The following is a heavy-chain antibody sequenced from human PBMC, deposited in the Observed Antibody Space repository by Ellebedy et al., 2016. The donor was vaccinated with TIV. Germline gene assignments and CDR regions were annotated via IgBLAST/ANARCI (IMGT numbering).Heavy chain of an antibody. J-gene: IGHJ4*02. D-gene: IGHD3-10*01. CDR2: IYYSGST. CDR3: ARVKLLWFGELLWPLYYFDY. V-gene: IGHV4-39*01. CDR1: GGSISSSSYY. Sequence: PSETLSLTCTVSGGSISSSSYYWGWILQPPGKGLEWIGSIYYSGSTYYNPSLKSRVTISVDTSKNQFSLKLSSVTAADTAVYYCARVKLLWFGELLWPLYYFDYWGQGTLVTVSS.